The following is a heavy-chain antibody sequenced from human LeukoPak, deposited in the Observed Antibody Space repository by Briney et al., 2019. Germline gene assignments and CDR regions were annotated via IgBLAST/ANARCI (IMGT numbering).Heavy chain of an antibody. Sequence: SETLSLTCTVSGSSITSFYWTWVRQPPGKGLEWIGSFQYNGITYYNPSLKSRVAMSVDTSKNQFSLKLSSVTAADTAVYYCASHYYDSSGSGAFDIWGQGTMVTVSS. J-gene: IGHJ3*02. D-gene: IGHD3-22*01. CDR3: ASHYYDSSGSGAFDI. CDR1: GSSITSFY. CDR2: FQYNGIT. V-gene: IGHV4-59*08.